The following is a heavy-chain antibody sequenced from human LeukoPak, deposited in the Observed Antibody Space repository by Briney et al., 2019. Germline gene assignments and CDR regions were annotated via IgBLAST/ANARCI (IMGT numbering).Heavy chain of an antibody. CDR2: INPSGGST. CDR1: GYTFTSYY. Sequence: GASVKFSGKASGYTFTSYYMHWVRQAPEQGLEWMGIINPSGGSTSYAQKFQGRVTMTRDTSKSTVYMELSSLGSEATAVYYCARLDYNWFDPWGQGTLVTVSS. V-gene: IGHV1-46*01. CDR3: ARLDYNWFDP. J-gene: IGHJ5*02.